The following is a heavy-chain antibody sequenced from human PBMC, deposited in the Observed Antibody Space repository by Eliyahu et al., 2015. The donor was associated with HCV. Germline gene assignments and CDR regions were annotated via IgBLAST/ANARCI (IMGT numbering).Heavy chain of an antibody. CDR1: GYTFTSYG. CDR2: ISTYNGNT. J-gene: IGHJ4*02. V-gene: IGHV1-18*04. Sequence: QVHLVQSGAEVKKPGASVKVSCKASGYTFTSYGISWVRQAPGQGLEWMGWISTYNGNTNYAQKVQGRVTMTTDTSTSTAYMELRSLRSDDTAVYYCARVLKAAAGDKDFGYWGQGTLVTVSS. D-gene: IGHD6-13*01. CDR3: ARVLKAAAGDKDFGY.